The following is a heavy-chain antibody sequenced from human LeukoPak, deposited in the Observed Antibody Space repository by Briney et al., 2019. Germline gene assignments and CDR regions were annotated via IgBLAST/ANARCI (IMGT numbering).Heavy chain of an antibody. V-gene: IGHV3-23*01. CDR3: ALYLRVRGDY. CDR2: ISGGGVST. Sequence: PGGSLRLSCAASGFTFSNYAMMWVRQAPGRGLEWVSAISGGGVSTYYTDSVKGRFTISRDNSKNTLYLQMNSLRAEDTAVYYCALYLRVRGDYWGQGTLVSVSS. CDR1: GFTFSNYA. D-gene: IGHD3-10*01. J-gene: IGHJ4*02.